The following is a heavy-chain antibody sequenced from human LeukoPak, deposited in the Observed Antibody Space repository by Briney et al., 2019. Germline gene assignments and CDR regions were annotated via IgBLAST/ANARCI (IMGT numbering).Heavy chain of an antibody. Sequence: KSGESLKISCKGSGYSFTSYWIGWVRQMPGKGLEWMGIIYPGDSDTRYSPSFQGQVTISADKSISTAYLQWSSLKASDTAMYYCARHATYPGYSGYDYRDYYYGMDVWGQGTTVTVSS. V-gene: IGHV5-51*01. J-gene: IGHJ6*02. CDR3: ARHATYPGYSGYDYRDYYYGMDV. D-gene: IGHD5-12*01. CDR2: IYPGDSDT. CDR1: GYSFTSYW.